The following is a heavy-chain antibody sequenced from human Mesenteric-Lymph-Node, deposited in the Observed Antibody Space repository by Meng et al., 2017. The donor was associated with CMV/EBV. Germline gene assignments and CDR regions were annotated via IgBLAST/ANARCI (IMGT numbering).Heavy chain of an antibody. V-gene: IGHV1-18*01. CDR3: AREDYSNYNTMTYYFDY. D-gene: IGHD4-11*01. CDR2: ISAYNGNT. J-gene: IGHJ4*02. CDR1: GYTFTSYD. Sequence: ASVKVSCKASGYTFTSYDINWVRQAPGQGLEWMGWISAYNGNTNYAQKLQGRVTMTTDTSTSTAYMELRSLRSDDTAVYYCAREDYSNYNTMTYYFDYWGQGTLVTVSS.